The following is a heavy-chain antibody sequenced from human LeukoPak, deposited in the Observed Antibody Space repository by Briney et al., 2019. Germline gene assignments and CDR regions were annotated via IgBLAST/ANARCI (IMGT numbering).Heavy chain of an antibody. D-gene: IGHD5-18*01. Sequence: GGSLRLSCAASGFTFSGSAMHWVRQAPGKGLEWVAFIRHDGSNKYYADSVKGRFAISRDNSKNTLSLQMNSLRAEDTAVYYCGRDLASGYSYGVDYWGQGTLVTVSS. J-gene: IGHJ4*02. V-gene: IGHV3-30*09. CDR2: IRHDGSNK. CDR1: GFTFSGSA. CDR3: GRDLASGYSYGVDY.